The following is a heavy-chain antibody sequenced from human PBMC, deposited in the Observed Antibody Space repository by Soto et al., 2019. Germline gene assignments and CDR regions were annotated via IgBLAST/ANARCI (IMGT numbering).Heavy chain of an antibody. J-gene: IGHJ4*02. D-gene: IGHD2-15*01. CDR2: IYFRGNS. V-gene: IGHV4-31*03. Sequence: QVQLQESGPGLVKPSQTLSVTCPVSGDSITSGPYYWSWVRQLPGRGLEWIGYIYFRGNSYYNPSLKSRITLSLDRSKNQFSLELNSVTAADTAVYYCARSGGSNSWYGVFDFWGQGTLVNVSS. CDR1: GDSITSGPYY. CDR3: ARSGGSNSWYGVFDF.